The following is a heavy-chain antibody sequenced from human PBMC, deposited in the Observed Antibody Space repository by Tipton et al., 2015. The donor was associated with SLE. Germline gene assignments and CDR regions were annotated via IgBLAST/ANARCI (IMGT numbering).Heavy chain of an antibody. CDR2: IYTSGST. D-gene: IGHD3-10*01. V-gene: IGHV4-4*07. Sequence: PGLVKPSETLSLTCNVSGDSISPYYWSWIRQPAGKGLEWIGRIYTSGSTNYNPALKSRVTMSVDTSKNQFSLKLSSVTAADTAVYYCARGRITMVRGRRSYYYMDVWGKGTTVTVSS. CDR1: GDSISPYY. J-gene: IGHJ6*03. CDR3: ARGRITMVRGRRSYYYMDV.